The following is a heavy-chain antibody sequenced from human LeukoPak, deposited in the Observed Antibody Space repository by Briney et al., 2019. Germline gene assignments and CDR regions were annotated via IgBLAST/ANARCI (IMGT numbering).Heavy chain of an antibody. V-gene: IGHV3-11*01. J-gene: IGHJ3*02. CDR2: ISISGGTI. CDR3: ARGGYYDSSGPRGAFDS. CDR1: GFTASGNY. D-gene: IGHD3-22*01. Sequence: PGRSLSLSCAASGFTASGNYMSWVCQAPGKGLEWVSYISISGGTINYADSVTGRFTISRYNAKNSLYLKMNSLRAEDTAVYYCARGGYYDSSGPRGAFDSWGQGTMVTVSS.